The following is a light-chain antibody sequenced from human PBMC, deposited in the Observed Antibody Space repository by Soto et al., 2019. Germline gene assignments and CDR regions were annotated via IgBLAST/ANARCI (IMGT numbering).Light chain of an antibody. Sequence: QAVVTQEPSLTVSPGGTGTLTCGSSTGAVTSGHYPYWFQQKPGQAPRTLIYDTSNKHSWTPARFSGSLLGGKAALTLSGAQPEDEAEYYCLLSYSGAPSWVFGGGTKLTVL. J-gene: IGLJ3*02. V-gene: IGLV7-46*01. CDR3: LLSYSGAPSWV. CDR2: DTS. CDR1: TGAVTSGHY.